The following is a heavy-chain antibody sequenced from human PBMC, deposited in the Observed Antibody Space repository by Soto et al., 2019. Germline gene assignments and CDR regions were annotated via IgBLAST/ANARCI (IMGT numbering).Heavy chain of an antibody. V-gene: IGHV4-30-2*01. D-gene: IGHD3-22*01. Sequence: PSETLSLTCAASGGSLSSSAYSWGWIRQPPGKGLEWIGFIYQSGSTYYNPSLKSRVTMSLDRPKNQFSLKLSSVTAADTAVYYCARELLFYDSDGFSWDDAFDIWGQGTMVTVSS. J-gene: IGHJ3*02. CDR1: GGSLSSSAYS. CDR2: IYQSGST. CDR3: ARELLFYDSDGFSWDDAFDI.